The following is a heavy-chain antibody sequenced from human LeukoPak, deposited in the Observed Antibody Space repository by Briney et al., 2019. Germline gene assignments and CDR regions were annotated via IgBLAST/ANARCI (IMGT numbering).Heavy chain of an antibody. CDR2: IRSKANSYAT. V-gene: IGHV3-73*01. CDR3: TRQGYGDYDGY. Sequence: GGSLRLSCAASGFTFSGSAMHWVHQASGKGLEWVGRIRSKANSYATAYAASVKGRFTISRDDSKNTAYLQMNSLKTEDTAVYYCTRQGYGDYDGYWGQGTLVTVSS. CDR1: GFTFSGSA. J-gene: IGHJ4*02. D-gene: IGHD4-17*01.